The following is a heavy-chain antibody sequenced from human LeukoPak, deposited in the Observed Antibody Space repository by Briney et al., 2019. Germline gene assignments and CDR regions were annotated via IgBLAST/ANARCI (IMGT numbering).Heavy chain of an antibody. CDR2: ISYDGSEK. CDR1: GFTFSSYG. CDR3: AKWAYSDFDY. V-gene: IGHV3-30*18. J-gene: IGHJ4*02. D-gene: IGHD1-26*01. Sequence: PGGSLRLSCAACGFTFSSYGMHWVRQAPGKGLEWVAVISYDGSEKYYADSVKGRFTISRDNSKNTLYLQMNSLRAEDTAVYYCAKWAYSDFDYWGQGTLVTVSS.